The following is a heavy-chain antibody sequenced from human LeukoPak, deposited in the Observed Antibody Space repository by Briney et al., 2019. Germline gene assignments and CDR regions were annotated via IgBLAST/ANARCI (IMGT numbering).Heavy chain of an antibody. CDR3: VRDFRSADY. CDR1: GFTFSTYC. CDR2: ICPDGTVT. Sequence: GGSLRLSCAASGFTFSTYCMHWVRQAPGKGPMWVSRICPDGTVTNYADSVKARSIISRDNARNTVYLQMNSLRVEDTAVYYCVRDFRSADYWGQGTLVTVSS. V-gene: IGHV3-74*01. J-gene: IGHJ4*02.